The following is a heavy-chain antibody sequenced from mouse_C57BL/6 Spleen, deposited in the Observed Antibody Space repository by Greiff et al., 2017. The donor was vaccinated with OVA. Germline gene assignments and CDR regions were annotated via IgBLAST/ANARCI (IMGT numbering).Heavy chain of an antibody. J-gene: IGHJ2*01. Sequence: EVKLMESGGGLVKPGGSLKLSCAASGFTFSDYGMHWVRQAPEKGLEWVAYISSGSSTIYYADTVKGRFTISRENAKNTLFLQMTSLRSEDTAMYYCARSYDYFDYWGQGTTLTVSS. V-gene: IGHV5-17*01. CDR3: ARSYDYFDY. CDR1: GFTFSDYG. D-gene: IGHD1-1*01. CDR2: ISSGSSTI.